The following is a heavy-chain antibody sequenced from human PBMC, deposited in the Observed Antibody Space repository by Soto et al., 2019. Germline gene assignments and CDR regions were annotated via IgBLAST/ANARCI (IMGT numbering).Heavy chain of an antibody. D-gene: IGHD2-2*01. J-gene: IGHJ4*02. Sequence: GGSLRLSCAASGFTFSSYSMNWVRQAPGKGLEWVSAISGSGGSPSYADSVQGRFTISRDNPKNTLYLQMNSLRVEDTAMYYCAKARCSTTNCYVPDYWGQGTLVTVSS. V-gene: IGHV3-23*01. CDR1: GFTFSSYS. CDR2: ISGSGGSP. CDR3: AKARCSTTNCYVPDY.